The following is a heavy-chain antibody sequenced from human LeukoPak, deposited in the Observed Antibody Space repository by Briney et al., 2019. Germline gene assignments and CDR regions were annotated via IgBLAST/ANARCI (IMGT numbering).Heavy chain of an antibody. D-gene: IGHD4/OR15-4a*01. J-gene: IGHJ2*01. Sequence: PGGSLRLSCAASGFIFSDYSVIWVRQAPEKGLEWISYISSSSKTIYYADSVKGRFTISRDNAKNSLYLQVNSLRDEDTAMYYCARILAYAANWYFDLWGRGTLVTVSS. CDR3: ARILAYAANWYFDL. CDR2: ISSSSKTI. V-gene: IGHV3-48*02. CDR1: GFIFSDYS.